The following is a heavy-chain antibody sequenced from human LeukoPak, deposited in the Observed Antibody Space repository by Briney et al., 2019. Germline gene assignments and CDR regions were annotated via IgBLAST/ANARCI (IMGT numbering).Heavy chain of an antibody. CDR3: ARDYYYGSGSYYRFYGMDV. CDR1: GYTFTSYG. Sequence: ASVKVSCKASGYTFTSYGISWVRQAPGQGLEWMGWISAYNGNTNYAQKLQGRVTMTTDTSTSTAYMELRSLRSDDTAVYYCARDYYYGSGSYYRFYGMDVWGQGTTVTVSS. V-gene: IGHV1-18*01. CDR2: ISAYNGNT. J-gene: IGHJ6*02. D-gene: IGHD3-10*01.